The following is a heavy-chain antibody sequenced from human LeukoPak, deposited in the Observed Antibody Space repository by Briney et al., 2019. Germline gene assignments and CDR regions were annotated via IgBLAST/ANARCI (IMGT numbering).Heavy chain of an antibody. CDR3: ARAYPRTMIVVVITNGY. CDR2: ISYDESNK. D-gene: IGHD3-22*01. Sequence: GGSLRLSCAASGFTFSSYAMYWVRQAPGKGLEWVSVISYDESNKYYADSVKGRFTISRDNSKNTLYLQMNSLRAEDTAVYYCARAYPRTMIVVVITNGYWGQGTLVTVSS. V-gene: IGHV3-30-3*01. CDR1: GFTFSSYA. J-gene: IGHJ4*02.